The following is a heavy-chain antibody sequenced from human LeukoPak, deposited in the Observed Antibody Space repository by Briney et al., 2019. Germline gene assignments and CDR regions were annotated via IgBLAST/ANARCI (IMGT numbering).Heavy chain of an antibody. CDR2: ISGSGGST. V-gene: IGHV3-23*01. CDR3: AKDREQWLAHFDY. J-gene: IGHJ4*02. D-gene: IGHD6-19*01. Sequence: GSLRLSCAASGFTFSSYAKSWVRQAPGKGLESVSAISGSGGSTYYADSVKGRFTISRDNSKNTLYLQMNSLRAEDTAVYYCAKDREQWLAHFDYWGQGTLVTVSS. CDR1: GFTFSSYA.